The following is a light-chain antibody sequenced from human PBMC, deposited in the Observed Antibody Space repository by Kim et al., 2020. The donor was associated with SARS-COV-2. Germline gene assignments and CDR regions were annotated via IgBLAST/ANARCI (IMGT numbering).Light chain of an antibody. V-gene: IGLV3-9*01. J-gene: IGLJ3*02. Sequence: SVAPGQTARITCCGNNMGSKNVRWYQQKPGQSPVLVIYRDSKRPSGIPERFSGSNSGNTATLTISGAQAVDEADYYCQAWDSSTGVFGGGTQLTVL. CDR1: NMGSKN. CDR2: RDS. CDR3: QAWDSSTGV.